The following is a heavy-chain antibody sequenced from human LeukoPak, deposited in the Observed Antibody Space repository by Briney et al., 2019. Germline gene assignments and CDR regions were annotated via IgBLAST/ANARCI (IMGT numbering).Heavy chain of an antibody. CDR1: GYRFTTNW. CDR3: ARLGGYCSSTTCYLDY. J-gene: IGHJ4*02. V-gene: IGHV5-51*01. CDR2: IYPGDSDT. Sequence: GESLKISCKGSGYRFTTNWIGWARQMPGKGLEWMGIIYPGDSDTRYSPSFQGQVTISADKSISTAYLQWSSLKASDTAMYYCARLGGYCSSTTCYLDYWGQGTLVTVSS. D-gene: IGHD2-2*01.